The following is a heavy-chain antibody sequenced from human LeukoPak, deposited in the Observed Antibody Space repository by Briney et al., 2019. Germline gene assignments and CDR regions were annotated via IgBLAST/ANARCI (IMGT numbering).Heavy chain of an antibody. J-gene: IGHJ4*02. CDR3: AREITASATLDY. CDR2: ISSSSGYI. V-gene: IGHV3-21*01. D-gene: IGHD6-13*01. Sequence: GGSLRLSCTASGFTFSSYSMNWVRQAPGKSLEWVSSISSSSGYIYYADSVRGRFTISRDNTKSSLHLQMNSLRADDTAIYYCAREITASATLDYWGQGTLVTVSS. CDR1: GFTFSSYS.